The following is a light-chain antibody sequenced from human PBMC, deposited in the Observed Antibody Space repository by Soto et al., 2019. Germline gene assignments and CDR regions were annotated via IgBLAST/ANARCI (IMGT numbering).Light chain of an antibody. J-gene: IGKJ1*01. CDR2: ATS. CDR1: QSVSSSY. Sequence: EIVLTQSPGTLSSSPGERATLSCRASQSVSSSYLAWYQHKPGQAPRLLIYATSSRATGIPDRFGGSGSGTDFTLTISRLEPEDFAVYYCQQYCGSSWTFGQGTKVEIK. V-gene: IGKV3-20*01. CDR3: QQYCGSSWT.